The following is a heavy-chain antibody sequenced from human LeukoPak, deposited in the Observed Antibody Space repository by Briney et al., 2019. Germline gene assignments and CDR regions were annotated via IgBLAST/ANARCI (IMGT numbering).Heavy chain of an antibody. D-gene: IGHD1-26*01. CDR1: GFTFSVSA. CDR3: TSPTRSGSYEPNAFDI. V-gene: IGHV3-73*01. Sequence: PGGSLRLSCEASGFTFSVSATHWVRQASGKGLEWVGRIRSKTNSYATAYAASVKGRFTISRDDSKNTAYLQMSSLKTEDTAVYYCTSPTRSGSYEPNAFDIWGQGTMVTVSS. CDR2: IRSKTNSYAT. J-gene: IGHJ3*02.